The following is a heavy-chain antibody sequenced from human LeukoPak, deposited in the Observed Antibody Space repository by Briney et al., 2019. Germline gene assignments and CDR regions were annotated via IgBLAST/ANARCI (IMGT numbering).Heavy chain of an antibody. CDR3: ARGAVAGPYNWFDP. D-gene: IGHD6-19*01. J-gene: IGHJ5*02. Sequence: SETLSLSCTVSGGSISSSSYYWGWIRQPPGKGLEWIGSIYYGGSTYYNSSLKSRVTISVDTPKNQFSLKLSSVTAADTAVYYCARGAVAGPYNWFDPWGQGTLVTVSS. CDR1: GGSISSSSYY. V-gene: IGHV4-39*07. CDR2: IYYGGST.